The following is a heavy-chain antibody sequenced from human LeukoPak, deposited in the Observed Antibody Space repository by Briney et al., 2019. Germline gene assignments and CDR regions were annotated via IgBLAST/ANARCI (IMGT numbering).Heavy chain of an antibody. CDR3: ARGRSFGGIDY. CDR1: GGSISSGDYS. J-gene: IGHJ4*02. V-gene: IGHV4-30-2*01. Sequence: KSSETLSLTCAVSGGSISSGDYSWSWIRQPPGKGLEWIGYIYHSGSTYYNPSLKSRVTISVDRSKNQFSLKLSSVTAADTAVYYCARGRSFGGIDYWGQGTLVTVSS. D-gene: IGHD3-16*01. CDR2: IYHSGST.